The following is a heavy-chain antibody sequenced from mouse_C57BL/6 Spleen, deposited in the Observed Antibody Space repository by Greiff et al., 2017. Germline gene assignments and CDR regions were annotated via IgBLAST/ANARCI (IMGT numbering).Heavy chain of an antibody. Sequence: EVQLQQSGPELVKPGASVKISCKASGYTFTDYYMNWVKQSHGKSLEWIGDINPNTGGTSYNQKFKGKATLTVDKSSSTAYMELRSLTSEDSAVYYCAEGLRHYAMDYWGQGTSVTVSS. CDR1: GYTFTDYY. CDR3: AEGLRHYAMDY. V-gene: IGHV1-26*01. J-gene: IGHJ4*01. D-gene: IGHD2-4*01. CDR2: INPNTGGT.